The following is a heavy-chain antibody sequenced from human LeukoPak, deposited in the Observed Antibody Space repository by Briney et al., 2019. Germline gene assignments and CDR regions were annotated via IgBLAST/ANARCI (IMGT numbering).Heavy chain of an antibody. CDR2: IYRDGSS. V-gene: IGHV3-66*01. D-gene: IGHD3-9*01. J-gene: IGHJ4*02. CDR3: ARSFYDILIGYYQYFDY. Sequence: PGGSLRLSCVASGLSVSSNYMSWVRQAPGKGLEWVSVIYRDGSSYYAESVMGRFTISRDNSKNTLYIQMNSLRAEDTAVYYCARSFYDILIGYYQYFDYWGQGTLVTVSS. CDR1: GLSVSSNY.